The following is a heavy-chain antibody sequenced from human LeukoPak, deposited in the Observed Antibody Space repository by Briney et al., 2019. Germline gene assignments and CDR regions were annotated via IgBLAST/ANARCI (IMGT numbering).Heavy chain of an antibody. D-gene: IGHD6-13*01. Sequence: ASMKVSCKASGYTFTSYGISWVRQAPGQGLEWMGWISAYNGNTNYAQKLQGRVTMTTDTSTSTAYMELRSLRSDDTAVYYCATSIAAAADDAFDIWGQGIMVTVSS. CDR1: GYTFTSYG. CDR3: ATSIAAAADDAFDI. CDR2: ISAYNGNT. V-gene: IGHV1-18*01. J-gene: IGHJ3*02.